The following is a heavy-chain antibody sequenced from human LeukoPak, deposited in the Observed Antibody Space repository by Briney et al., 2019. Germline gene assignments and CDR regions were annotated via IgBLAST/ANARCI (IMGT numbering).Heavy chain of an antibody. Sequence: GGSLRLSCAASGFTFSSYGMHWVRQAPGKGLEWVAVIWYDGGNKYYADSVKGRFTISRDNSKNTLYLQMNSLRAEDTAVYYCARDNSVLRYFDWLSHIYGMDVWGQGTTVTVSS. J-gene: IGHJ6*02. D-gene: IGHD3-9*01. CDR2: IWYDGGNK. V-gene: IGHV3-33*01. CDR3: ARDNSVLRYFDWLSHIYGMDV. CDR1: GFTFSSYG.